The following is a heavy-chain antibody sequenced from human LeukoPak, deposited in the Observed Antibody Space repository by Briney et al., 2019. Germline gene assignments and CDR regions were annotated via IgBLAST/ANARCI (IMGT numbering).Heavy chain of an antibody. CDR2: IYYSGST. Sequence: ETSETLSLTCTVSGGSISSGDYYWSWIRQPPGKGLEWIGYIYYSGSTYYNPSLKSRVTISVDTSKNQFSLKLSSVTAADTAVYYCARALYGPVTLDYWGQGTLVTVSS. V-gene: IGHV4-30-4*01. D-gene: IGHD3-10*01. CDR1: GGSISSGDYY. CDR3: ARALYGPVTLDY. J-gene: IGHJ4*02.